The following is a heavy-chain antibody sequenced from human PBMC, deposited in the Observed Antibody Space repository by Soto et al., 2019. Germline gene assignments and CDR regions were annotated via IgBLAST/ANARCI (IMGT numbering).Heavy chain of an antibody. D-gene: IGHD6-13*01. CDR3: ARDLAAVGTPLFDF. CDR1: GGSINNYF. CDR2: IYHSGNT. V-gene: IGHV4-59*01. J-gene: IGHJ4*02. Sequence: SETLSLTCTVSGGSINNYFWSWIRQPPGKGFELIGYIYHSGNTIYNPSLKSRVTISVVTFEKQFSLKLSSVTAADSAVYYCARDLAAVGTPLFDFWGQGTLVTVSS.